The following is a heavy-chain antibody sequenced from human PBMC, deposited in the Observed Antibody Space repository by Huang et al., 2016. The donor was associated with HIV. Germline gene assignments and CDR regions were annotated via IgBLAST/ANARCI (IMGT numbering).Heavy chain of an antibody. CDR2: ISDSGST. J-gene: IGHJ3*02. CDR3: ARMFKYDSGGYWGNDAFDI. Sequence: QVQLQQWGAALLKPSETLSLTCAVYGGSFSGHYWTWIRQHPGRGLEWIGEISDSGSTTYNPSLKSRVTISGDTSQSQFSLKLNSVTAADTAIYYCARMFKYDSGGYWGNDAFDIWGQGTMVTVSS. V-gene: IGHV4-34*02. CDR1: GGSFSGHY. D-gene: IGHD3-22*01.